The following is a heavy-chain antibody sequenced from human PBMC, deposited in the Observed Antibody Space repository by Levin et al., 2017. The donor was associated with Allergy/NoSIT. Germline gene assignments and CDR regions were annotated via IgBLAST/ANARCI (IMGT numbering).Heavy chain of an antibody. D-gene: IGHD6-19*01. CDR3: ARKYSSGWNPLDY. CDR2: ISGGGTTT. CDR1: GFTFNNYP. V-gene: IGHV3-23*01. Sequence: ASVKVSCAASGFTFNNYPMSWVRQAPGKGLEWVSVISGGGTTTYYADSVKGRFTISRDNSKNTLFLQMSSLRVEDTAMYYCARKYSSGWNPLDYWGQGTLVTVSS. J-gene: IGHJ4*02.